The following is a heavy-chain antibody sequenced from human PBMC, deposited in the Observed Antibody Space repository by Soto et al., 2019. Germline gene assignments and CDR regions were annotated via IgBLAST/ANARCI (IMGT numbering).Heavy chain of an antibody. Sequence: QVQLQESGPGLVKPSETLSLTCTVSGGSISSYYWSWIRQPPGQGLEWIGYIYYSGSTNYNPSLQRRVTRSVDTSKTQFSLKLSSVTAADTAVYYCARRWGATFDYWGQGTLVTVSS. CDR2: IYYSGST. CDR3: ARRWGATFDY. D-gene: IGHD1-26*01. CDR1: GGSISSYY. V-gene: IGHV4-59*08. J-gene: IGHJ4*02.